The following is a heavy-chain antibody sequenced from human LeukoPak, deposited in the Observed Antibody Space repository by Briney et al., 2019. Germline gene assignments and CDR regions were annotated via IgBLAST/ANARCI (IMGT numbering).Heavy chain of an antibody. CDR2: ISPDGSTT. Sequence: PGGSLRLSCAASGFTFSRYWMHWVRQAPGKGLMWVSRISPDGSTTLYADSVKGRFTISRDNAKNTLYLQMNSLRAEDTALYYCARAGLGAFDIWGQGTMVTVSS. J-gene: IGHJ3*02. CDR3: ARAGLGAFDI. V-gene: IGHV3-74*03. CDR1: GFTFSRYW.